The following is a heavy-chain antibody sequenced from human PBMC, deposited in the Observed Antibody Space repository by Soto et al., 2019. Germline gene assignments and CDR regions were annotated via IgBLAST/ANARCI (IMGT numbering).Heavy chain of an antibody. Sequence: GASVKVSCKASGYTFTSYGISWVRQAPGQGLEWMGWISAYNGNTNYAQKLQGRVTMTTDTSTSTAYMELRSLRSDDTAVYYCARELYPTYYDFWSGYSNWLFDPWGQGTLVTVSS. V-gene: IGHV1-18*01. D-gene: IGHD3-3*01. CDR1: GYTFTSYG. J-gene: IGHJ5*02. CDR2: ISAYNGNT. CDR3: ARELYPTYYDFWSGYSNWLFDP.